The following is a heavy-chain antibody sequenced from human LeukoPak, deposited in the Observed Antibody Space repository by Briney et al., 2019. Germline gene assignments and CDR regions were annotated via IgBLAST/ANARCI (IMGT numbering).Heavy chain of an antibody. D-gene: IGHD1-20*01. CDR2: IYYTGST. CDR1: GGSISSSSHF. CDR3: ARLDNWNGYYFDY. V-gene: IGHV4-39*01. Sequence: PSETLSLTCTVSGGSISSSSHFWGWIRQPPGKGLEWIGSIYYTGSTYHNSSLKSRLTISVDTSKNQFSLKLSSVTAADTAVFYCARLDNWNGYYFDYWGQGTLVTVSS. J-gene: IGHJ4*02.